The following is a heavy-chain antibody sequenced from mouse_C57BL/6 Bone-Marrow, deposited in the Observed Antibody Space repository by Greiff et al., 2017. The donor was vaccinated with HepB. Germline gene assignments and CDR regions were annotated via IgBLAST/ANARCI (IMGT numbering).Heavy chain of an antibody. CDR2: ILPGSGST. Sequence: VKLMESGAELMKPGASVKISCKATGYTFSNSWIEWINQRPGHGLEWIGEILPGSGSTNYNEKFLSKATFTADTSSNTAYMLLSSLTSDDSAVYYCARRSLLRGYFDCWGQGTTLTVSS. V-gene: IGHV1-9*01. CDR3: ARRSLLRGYFDC. CDR1: GYTFSNSW. D-gene: IGHD1-1*01. J-gene: IGHJ2*01.